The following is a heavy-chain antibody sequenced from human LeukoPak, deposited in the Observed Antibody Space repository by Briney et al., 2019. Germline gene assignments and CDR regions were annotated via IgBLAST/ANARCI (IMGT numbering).Heavy chain of an antibody. CDR1: GFTFDDYA. D-gene: IGHD3-22*01. CDR2: ISWNSGSI. J-gene: IGHJ4*02. Sequence: PGGSLRLSCAASGFTFDDYAMHWVRQAPGKGLEWVSGISWNSGSIGYADSVKGRFTISRDNAKYSLYLQMNSLRAEDTALYYCAKARYYDSSGYYDFDYWGQGTLVTVSS. V-gene: IGHV3-9*01. CDR3: AKARYYDSSGYYDFDY.